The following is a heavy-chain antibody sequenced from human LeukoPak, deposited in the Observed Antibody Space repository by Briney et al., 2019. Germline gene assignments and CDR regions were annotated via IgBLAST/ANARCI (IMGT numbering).Heavy chain of an antibody. Sequence: GASVKDSCKASGYTFTGYYMHWVRQAPGQGLEWMGWINPNSGGTNYAQDFHGRVTMTRDTSISTAYMELSRLRSDDTAVYYCARAGDSGNIAWGQGTLVTVSS. CDR3: ARAGDSGNIA. V-gene: IGHV1-2*02. D-gene: IGHD1-26*01. J-gene: IGHJ5*02. CDR1: GYTFTGYY. CDR2: INPNSGGT.